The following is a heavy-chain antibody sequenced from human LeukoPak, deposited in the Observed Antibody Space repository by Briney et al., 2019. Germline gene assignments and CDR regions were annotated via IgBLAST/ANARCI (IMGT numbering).Heavy chain of an antibody. D-gene: IGHD6-13*01. V-gene: IGHV3-21*04. CDR1: GFPFSNYT. J-gene: IGHJ4*02. CDR3: ARGSSPLDY. Sequence: GGSLRLSCAASGFPFSNYTMNWVRRAPGKGLEWVSLITSSSTYVESADSVKGRFTISRDNSKNTLYLQMNSLRAEDTAVYYCARGSSPLDYWGQGTLVTVSS. CDR2: ITSSSTYV.